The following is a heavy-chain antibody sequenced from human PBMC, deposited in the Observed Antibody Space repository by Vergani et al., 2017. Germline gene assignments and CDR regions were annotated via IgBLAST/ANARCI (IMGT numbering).Heavy chain of an antibody. CDR1: GYSFTSCW. CDR3: AGLNIVVVPDANWYFDL. J-gene: IGHJ2*01. D-gene: IGHD2-2*01. CDR2: IYPGESDT. V-gene: IGHV5-51*01. Sequence: EVQLVPSGAEVKKPGESLKISCKGSGYSFTSCWIGWVRQMPGKGLEWMGIIYPGESDTRYSPSFQGQVTISADKSISTAYLQWSSLKASDTGMYYCAGLNIVVVPDANWYFDLWGRGTLVTVSS.